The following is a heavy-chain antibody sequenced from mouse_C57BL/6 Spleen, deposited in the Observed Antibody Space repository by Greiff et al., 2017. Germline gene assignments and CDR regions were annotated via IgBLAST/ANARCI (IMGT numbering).Heavy chain of an antibody. CDR2: ISSGSSTI. Sequence: EVHLVESGGGLVKPGGSLKLSCAASGFTFSDYGMHWVRQAPEKGLVWVAYISSGSSTIYYADTVKGRFTISRDNAKNTLFLQMTSLRSEDTAMYYCARPYSNYGGYFDVWGTGTTVTVSS. CDR3: ARPYSNYGGYFDV. J-gene: IGHJ1*03. D-gene: IGHD2-5*01. V-gene: IGHV5-17*01. CDR1: GFTFSDYG.